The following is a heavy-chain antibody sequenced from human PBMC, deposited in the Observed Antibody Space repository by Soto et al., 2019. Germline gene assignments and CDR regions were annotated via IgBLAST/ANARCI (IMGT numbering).Heavy chain of an antibody. CDR2: IYDSVNT. J-gene: IGHJ4*02. CDR3: ARVDHRVYFAILTDY. V-gene: IGHV4-31*03. CDR1: GDSLSSGGHY. D-gene: IGHD3-9*01. Sequence: SETLSLTCTVSGDSLSSGGHYWSWIRQHPGEGLEWIGHIYDSVNTYYSPSLRNRVTISADMSKNQFSLNLRSVTAADTAVYYCARVDHRVYFAILTDYWGQGTLVTVSS.